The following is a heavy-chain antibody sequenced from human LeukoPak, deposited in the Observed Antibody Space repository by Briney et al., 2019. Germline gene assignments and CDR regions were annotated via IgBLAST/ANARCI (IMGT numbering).Heavy chain of an antibody. V-gene: IGHV3-23*01. D-gene: IGHD4-23*01. Sequence: GGSLRLSCAASGFTFSIYAMHWVRQAPGKGLEWVSTIASTTSSTSYADSVKGRFTISRDNSKRTLYLQMNSLRAEDTAMYYCAKDPNGDYVGAFDFWGQGTLVTVSS. CDR3: AKDPNGDYVGAFDF. CDR1: GFTFSIYA. CDR2: IASTTSST. J-gene: IGHJ3*01.